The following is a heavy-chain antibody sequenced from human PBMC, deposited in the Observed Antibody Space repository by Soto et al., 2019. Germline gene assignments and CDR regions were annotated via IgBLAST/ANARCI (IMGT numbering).Heavy chain of an antibody. CDR3: ARDPGSWGAQGNWFDP. CDR1: GGTFSSYT. Sequence: QVQLVQSGAEVKKPGSSVKVSCKASGGTFSSYTISWVRQAPGQGLEWMGRIIPILGIANYAQKFQGRVTINADKSTSTAYMELSSLSSEDTAVYYCARDPGSWGAQGNWFDPWGQGTLVTVSS. J-gene: IGHJ5*02. V-gene: IGHV1-69*08. D-gene: IGHD1-26*01. CDR2: IIPILGIA.